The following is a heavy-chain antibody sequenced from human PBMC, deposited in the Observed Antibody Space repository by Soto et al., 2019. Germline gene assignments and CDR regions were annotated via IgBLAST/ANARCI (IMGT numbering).Heavy chain of an antibody. Sequence: RGESLKISCKGSGYSFTSYWIGWVRQMPGKGLEWMGIIYPGDSDTRYSPSFQGQVTISADKSISTAYLQWSSLKASDTAMYYCARLDLSSSSPYYYYYGMDVWGQGTTVTVSS. D-gene: IGHD6-6*01. CDR1: GYSFTSYW. V-gene: IGHV5-51*01. J-gene: IGHJ6*02. CDR3: ARLDLSSSSPYYYYYGMDV. CDR2: IYPGDSDT.